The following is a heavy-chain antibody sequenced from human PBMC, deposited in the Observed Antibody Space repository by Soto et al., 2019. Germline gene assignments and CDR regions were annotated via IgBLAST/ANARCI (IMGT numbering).Heavy chain of an antibody. J-gene: IGHJ6*02. CDR1: GFTFSSYA. CDR2: ISYDGSNK. V-gene: IGHV3-30-3*01. D-gene: IGHD6-13*01. Sequence: GGSLRLSCAASGFTFSSYAMHWVRQAPGKGLEWVAVISYDGSNKYYADSVKGRFTISRDNFKNTLYLQMNSLRAEETAVYYCARGGAPLSPMYSSSWHYYYYYGMDVWGQGTTVTVSS. CDR3: ARGGAPLSPMYSSSWHYYYYYGMDV.